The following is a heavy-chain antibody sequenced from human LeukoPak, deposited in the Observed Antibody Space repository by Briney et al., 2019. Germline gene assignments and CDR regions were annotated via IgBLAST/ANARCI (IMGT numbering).Heavy chain of an antibody. CDR1: GFTFSSYA. Sequence: GGSLRLSCAASGFTFSSYAMSWVRQAPGKGLEWVSVIYSGGSTYYADSVKGRFTISRDNSKNTLYLQMNSLRAEDTAVYYCARDRQGAPDYWGQGTLVTVSS. D-gene: IGHD1-26*01. CDR2: IYSGGST. J-gene: IGHJ4*02. CDR3: ARDRQGAPDY. V-gene: IGHV3-66*02.